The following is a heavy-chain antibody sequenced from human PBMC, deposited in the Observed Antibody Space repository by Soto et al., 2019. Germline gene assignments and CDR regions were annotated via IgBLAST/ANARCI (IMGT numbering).Heavy chain of an antibody. V-gene: IGHV3-30*14. Sequence: GGSLRLSCAASGFTFSSYAMHWVRQAPGKGLEWVAVISYDGSNKYYADSVRGRFTISRDNSKNTLYLQMKSLRAEDTAVYYCARDPPATRHGMDVWGQGTTVTVSS. J-gene: IGHJ6*02. CDR3: ARDPPATRHGMDV. CDR1: GFTFSSYA. CDR2: ISYDGSNK.